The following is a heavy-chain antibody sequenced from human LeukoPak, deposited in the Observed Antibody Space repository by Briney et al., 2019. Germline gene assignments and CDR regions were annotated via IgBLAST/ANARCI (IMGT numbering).Heavy chain of an antibody. D-gene: IGHD3-22*01. V-gene: IGHV4-4*07. Sequence: SATLSPTCTAAGGSISSYYGSWIRHPAGKGLEWIGRIYTIGSTNYNPTLKSRVTMSVDTSKNQFSLKLSSVTAADTAVYYCARTDSSGYHGYYGMDVWGQGTTVTVSS. CDR3: ARTDSSGYHGYYGMDV. J-gene: IGHJ6*02. CDR1: GGSISSYY. CDR2: IYTIGST.